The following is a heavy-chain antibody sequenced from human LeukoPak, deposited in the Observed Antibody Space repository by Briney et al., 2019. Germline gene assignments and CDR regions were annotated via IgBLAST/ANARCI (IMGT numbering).Heavy chain of an antibody. CDR1: GFTFSDYY. Sequence: RGSLRLSCAAPGFTFSDYYMSWIRQAPGKGLEWVSYISSSGSTIYYADSVKGRFTISRDNAKNSLYLQMNSLRAEDKAVYYCARSYSSSSTFDYWGQGTLVTVSS. V-gene: IGHV3-11*04. CDR3: ARSYSSSSTFDY. CDR2: ISSSGSTI. D-gene: IGHD6-6*01. J-gene: IGHJ4*02.